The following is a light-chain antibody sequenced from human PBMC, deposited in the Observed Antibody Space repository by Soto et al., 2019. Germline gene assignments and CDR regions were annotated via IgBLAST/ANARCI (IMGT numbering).Light chain of an antibody. V-gene: IGKV1-5*01. Sequence: DIQMTQSPSTLPASVGDRGTITCRASQSIDRWLAWYQQRPGKAPKLLIYDASTLQGGVPSRFSGSGSGTELTLTISSLQPDDLATYYCQQYVSYPFTFGGGTKVDIK. CDR1: QSIDRW. CDR2: DAS. J-gene: IGKJ4*01. CDR3: QQYVSYPFT.